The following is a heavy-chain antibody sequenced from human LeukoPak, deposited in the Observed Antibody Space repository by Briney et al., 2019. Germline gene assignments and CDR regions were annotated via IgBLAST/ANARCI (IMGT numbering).Heavy chain of an antibody. J-gene: IGHJ6*03. CDR1: GGSISSRSYY. Sequence: PSETLSLTCTVSGGSISSRSYYWGWIRQPPGKGLEWIGSVYYSGSTYYNPSLKSRVTISVDTSKNQFSLKLSSVTAADTAVYYCARPSYYYYMDVWGKGTTVTVSS. CDR2: VYYSGST. CDR3: ARPSYYYYMDV. V-gene: IGHV4-39*07.